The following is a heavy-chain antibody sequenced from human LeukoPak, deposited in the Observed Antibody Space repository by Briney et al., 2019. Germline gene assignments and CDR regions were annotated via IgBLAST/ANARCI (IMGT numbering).Heavy chain of an antibody. D-gene: IGHD2-21*02. V-gene: IGHV1-18*01. CDR2: ISAYNGNT. Sequence: GESLKISCKGSGYTFTSYGISWVRQAPGQGLEWMGWISAYNGNTNYAQKLQGRVTMTTDTSTSTAYMELRSLRSDDTAVYYCARLIVVVTGGWFDPWGQGTLVTVSS. J-gene: IGHJ5*02. CDR1: GYTFTSYG. CDR3: ARLIVVVTGGWFDP.